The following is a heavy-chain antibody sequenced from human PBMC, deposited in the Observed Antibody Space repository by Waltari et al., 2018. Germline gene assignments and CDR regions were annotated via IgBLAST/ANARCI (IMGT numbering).Heavy chain of an antibody. CDR2: SGSPDART. V-gene: IGHV3-23*01. CDR3: AKEVWQQLGKMVGWFDP. Sequence: EVQLLESGGGLVQPGGSLRLSCVGSGFTLSTSAMSWVSQVPGKGLEWVSASGSPDARTYYADSVKGRFTVSRDNSKNTLFLQMNSLRAEDTAIYYCAKEVWQQLGKMVGWFDPWGQGTLVTVSS. CDR1: GFTLSTSA. J-gene: IGHJ5*02. D-gene: IGHD6-13*01.